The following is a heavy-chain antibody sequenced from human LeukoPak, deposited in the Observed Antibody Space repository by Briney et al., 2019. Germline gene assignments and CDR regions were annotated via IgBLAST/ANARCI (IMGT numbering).Heavy chain of an antibody. CDR1: GGTFSSYA. V-gene: IGHV1-69*13. J-gene: IGHJ4*02. Sequence: SVKVSCKAPGGTFSSYAISWVRQAPGQGLEWMGGIIPIFGTANYAQKFQGRVTITADESTSTAYMELSSLRSEDTAVYYCAVGYSSGWYFDWGQGTLVPVSS. CDR3: AVGYSSGWYFD. CDR2: IIPIFGTA. D-gene: IGHD6-19*01.